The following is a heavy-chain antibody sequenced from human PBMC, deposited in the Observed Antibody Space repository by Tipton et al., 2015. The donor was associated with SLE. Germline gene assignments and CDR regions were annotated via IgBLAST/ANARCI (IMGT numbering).Heavy chain of an antibody. D-gene: IGHD5-18*01. CDR1: GFTFSSYS. CDR3: AREQLWSPLDAFDI. V-gene: IGHV3-48*01. J-gene: IGHJ3*02. CDR2: ISSSSSTI. Sequence: GSLRLSCAASGFTFSSYSMNWVRQAPGKGLEWVSYISSSSSTIYYADSVKGRFTISRDNSKNTLYLQMNSLRAEDTAVYYCAREQLWSPLDAFDIWGQGTIVTDSS.